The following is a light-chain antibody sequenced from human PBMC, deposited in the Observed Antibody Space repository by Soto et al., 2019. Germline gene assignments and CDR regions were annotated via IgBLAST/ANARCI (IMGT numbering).Light chain of an antibody. Sequence: AIQLTQSPSSLSASVGDRVTITCRASQGISSALAWYQQKPGKAPKLLIYDASSLESGVPSRFSGSGSGTDFTLTISSLHPEDFATYYCQQFNSYPPYTFGQGTKLEIK. J-gene: IGKJ2*01. CDR2: DAS. CDR1: QGISSA. CDR3: QQFNSYPPYT. V-gene: IGKV1-13*02.